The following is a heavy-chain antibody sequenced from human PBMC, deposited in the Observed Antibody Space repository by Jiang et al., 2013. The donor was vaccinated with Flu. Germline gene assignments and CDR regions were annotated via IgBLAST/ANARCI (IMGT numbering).Heavy chain of an antibody. CDR3: ARPPAGYGDSLGY. CDR2: INPSGGST. J-gene: IGHJ4*02. D-gene: IGHD4-17*01. Sequence: HWVRQAPGQGLEWMGIINPSGGSTSYAQKFQGRVTMTRDTSTSTVYMELSSLRSEDTAVYYCARPPAGYGDSLGYWGQGTLVTVSS. V-gene: IGHV1-46*01.